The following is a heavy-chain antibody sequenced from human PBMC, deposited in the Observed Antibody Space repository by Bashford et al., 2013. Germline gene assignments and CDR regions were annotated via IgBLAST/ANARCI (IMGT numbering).Heavy chain of an antibody. V-gene: IGHV4-39*07. CDR2: IYYSGTT. CDR1: GGSISSSSYY. J-gene: IGHJ6*02. CDR3: ARERLTIFGAYYGMDV. D-gene: IGHD3-3*01. Sequence: SETLSLTCTVSGGSISSSSYYWGWIRQPPRKGLEWIGYIYYSGTTYYNPSLKSRVTISVDKSKNQFSLKLSSVTAADTAVYYCARERLTIFGAYYGMDVWGQGTTVTVSS.